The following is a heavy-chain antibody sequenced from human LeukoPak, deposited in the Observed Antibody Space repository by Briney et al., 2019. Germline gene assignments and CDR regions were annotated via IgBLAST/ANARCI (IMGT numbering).Heavy chain of an antibody. V-gene: IGHV3-23*01. CDR3: AKDPTYYGSGSYPPDFFDY. J-gene: IGHJ4*02. D-gene: IGHD3-10*01. CDR1: GFTFSSYA. CDR2: ISGSGGST. Sequence: GGSLRLSCAASGFTFSSYAMSWVRQAPGKGLERVSAISGSGGSTYYADSVKGRFTISRDNSKNTLYLQMNSLRAEDAAVYYCAKDPTYYGSGSYPPDFFDYWGQGTLVTVS.